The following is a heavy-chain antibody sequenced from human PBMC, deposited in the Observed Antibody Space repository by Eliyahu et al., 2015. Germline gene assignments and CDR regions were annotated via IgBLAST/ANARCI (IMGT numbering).Heavy chain of an antibody. Sequence: QLQLQESGPGLVKPSETLSLTCXVSGGSISSSSYYWGWIRQPXGKGLEWIGSIXYSXSTYYNPSLKSRVTISVDTSKNQFSLKLSSVTAADTAVYYCARGGYSYGSAFDIWGQGTMVTVSS. D-gene: IGHD5-18*01. V-gene: IGHV4-39*01. CDR2: IXYSXST. CDR3: ARGGYSYGSAFDI. J-gene: IGHJ3*02. CDR1: GGSISSSSYY.